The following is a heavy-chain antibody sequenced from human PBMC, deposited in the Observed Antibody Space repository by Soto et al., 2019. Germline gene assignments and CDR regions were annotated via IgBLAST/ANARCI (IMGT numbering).Heavy chain of an antibody. CDR3: ARDTPVYYGSGRDAFDI. V-gene: IGHV1-18*01. J-gene: IGHJ3*02. CDR1: GYTFTSYG. CDR2: ISAYNGNT. Sequence: QVQLVQSGAEVKKPGASVKVSCKASGYTFTSYGISWVRQAPGQGLEWMGWISAYNGNTNYAQKLQGRVTMTTDTSTSTSYMELRSLRADDKAVYYCARDTPVYYGSGRDAFDIWGQGTMVTVSS. D-gene: IGHD3-10*01.